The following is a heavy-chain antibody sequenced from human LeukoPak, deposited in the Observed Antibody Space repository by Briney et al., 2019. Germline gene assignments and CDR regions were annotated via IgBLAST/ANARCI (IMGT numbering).Heavy chain of an antibody. D-gene: IGHD3-22*01. CDR1: GGSISSYY. V-gene: IGHV4-4*08. CDR3: ARRAYYDSSGYSPTSGYFDL. Sequence: SSETLSLTCTVSGGSISSYYWNWIRQPPGKGLEWIGYIYSNGITNYSPSLRSRGSISIATSKNQFSLRLTSVTAADTAIYYCARRAYYDSSGYSPTSGYFDLWGRGTLVTVSS. J-gene: IGHJ2*01. CDR2: IYSNGIT.